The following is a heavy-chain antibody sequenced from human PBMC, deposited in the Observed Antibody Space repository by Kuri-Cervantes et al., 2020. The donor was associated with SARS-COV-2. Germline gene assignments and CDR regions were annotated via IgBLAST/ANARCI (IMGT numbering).Heavy chain of an antibody. CDR2: IYYSGST. Sequence: GSLRLSCTVSGGSISSSSHYWGWIRQPPGQALVWIGSIYYSGSTYYNPSLKSLDTISVDTSKKQFSLKLSSATAAATAVYYCAGKRGWFDPWGQGTLVTVSS. J-gene: IGHJ5*02. V-gene: IGHV4-39*01. D-gene: IGHD5-24*01. CDR1: GGSISSSSHY. CDR3: AGKRGWFDP.